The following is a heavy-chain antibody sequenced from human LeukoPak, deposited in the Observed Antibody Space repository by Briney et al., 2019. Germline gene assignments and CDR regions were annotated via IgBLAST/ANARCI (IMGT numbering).Heavy chain of an antibody. V-gene: IGHV3-21*01. CDR3: AREYSSSTGDYYYMDV. J-gene: IGHJ6*03. CDR1: GSTFSSYS. CDR2: ISSSSSYI. D-gene: IGHD6-6*01. Sequence: GGSLRLSCAASGSTFSSYSMNWVRQAPGKGLEWVSSISSSSSYIYYADSVKGRFTISRDNAKNSLYLQMNSLRAEDTAVYYCAREYSSSTGDYYYMDVWGKGTTVTVSS.